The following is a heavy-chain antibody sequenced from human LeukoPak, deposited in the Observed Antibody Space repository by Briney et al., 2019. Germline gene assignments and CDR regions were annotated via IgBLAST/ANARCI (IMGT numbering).Heavy chain of an antibody. CDR3: ARGPGYYGSGSYYR. Sequence: GGSLRLSCAASGFTFSSYAMHWVRQAPGQGLEWMGRINPNSGGTNYAQKFQGRVTMTRDTSISTAYMELSRLRSADTAVYYCARGPGYYGSGSYYRWGQGTLVTVSS. J-gene: IGHJ4*02. CDR1: GFTFSSYA. CDR2: INPNSGGT. D-gene: IGHD3-10*01. V-gene: IGHV1-2*06.